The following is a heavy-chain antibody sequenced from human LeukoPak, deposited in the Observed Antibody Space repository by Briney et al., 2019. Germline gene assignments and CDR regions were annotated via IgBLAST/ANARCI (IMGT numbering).Heavy chain of an antibody. CDR3: ARQGRYSSGWSAPYYMDV. V-gene: IGHV4-34*01. J-gene: IGHJ6*03. D-gene: IGHD6-19*01. CDR2: INHSGST. CDR1: GGSFSGYY. Sequence: SETLSLTCAVYGGSFSGYYWSWIRQPPGKGLEWIGEINHSGSTNYNPSLKSRVTISVDTSKNQFSLKLSSVTAADTAVYYCARQGRYSSGWSAPYYMDVWGKGTTVTVSS.